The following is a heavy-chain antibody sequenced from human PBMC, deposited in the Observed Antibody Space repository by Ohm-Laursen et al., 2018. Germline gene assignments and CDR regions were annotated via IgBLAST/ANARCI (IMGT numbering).Heavy chain of an antibody. CDR1: GFSLTTSGVA. CDR2: IYWDDDR. CDR3: AHPQQNDAFHI. Sequence: TLTLTCTFSGFSLTTSGVAVGWIRQPPGKALEWLGIIYWDDDRRYKPSPKSRLTITKDTSKNQVVLTMTNMDPVDTATYYCAHPQQNDAFHIWGQGTMVTVSS. V-gene: IGHV2-5*02. J-gene: IGHJ3*02.